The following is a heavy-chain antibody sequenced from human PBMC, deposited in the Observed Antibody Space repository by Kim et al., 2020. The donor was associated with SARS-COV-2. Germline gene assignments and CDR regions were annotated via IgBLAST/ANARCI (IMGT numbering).Heavy chain of an antibody. J-gene: IGHJ5*02. D-gene: IGHD6-13*01. V-gene: IGHV4-59*08. CDR3: ARRPGYSSSWFFDP. Sequence: PSLKSRVTLSVDTSKNQFSLKLSSVTAADTAVYYCARRPGYSSSWFFDPWGQGTLVTVSS.